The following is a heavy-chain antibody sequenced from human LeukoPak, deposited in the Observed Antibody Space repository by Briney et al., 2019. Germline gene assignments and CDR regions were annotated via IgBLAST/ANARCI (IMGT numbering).Heavy chain of an antibody. V-gene: IGHV3-30*03. D-gene: IGHD2-2*01. CDR2: ISYDGSNK. J-gene: IGHJ4*02. CDR1: GFTFSSYG. Sequence: PGGSLRLSCAASGFTFSSYGMHWVRQAPGKGLEWVAVISYDGSNKYYADSVKGRFTISRDNSKNTLYLQMNSLRAEDTAVYYCVRESEGSSTSYEPLFDYWGQGTLVTVSS. CDR3: VRESEGSSTSYEPLFDY.